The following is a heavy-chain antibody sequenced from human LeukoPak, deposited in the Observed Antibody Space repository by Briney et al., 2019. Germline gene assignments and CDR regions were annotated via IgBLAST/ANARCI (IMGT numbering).Heavy chain of an antibody. Sequence: PSETLSLTCTVSGGSISSCFWTWIRQPPGKGLEWIGYVYYTGSTNYNPSLKSRVTISVDTSKNQFSLKLNSVTAADTAVYYCASAPDWGFDAFDIWGQGTMVTVSS. CDR1: GGSISSCF. J-gene: IGHJ3*02. V-gene: IGHV4-59*01. D-gene: IGHD7-27*01. CDR2: VYYTGST. CDR3: ASAPDWGFDAFDI.